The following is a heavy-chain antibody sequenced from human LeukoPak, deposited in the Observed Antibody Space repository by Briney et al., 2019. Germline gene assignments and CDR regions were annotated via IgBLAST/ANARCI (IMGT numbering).Heavy chain of an antibody. V-gene: IGHV3-74*01. J-gene: IGHJ4*02. CDR1: AFTFNNYW. CDR3: AREIFWSGYFSNMHFDY. CDR2: IKGDGSST. D-gene: IGHD3-3*01. Sequence: PGGSLRLSCVASAFTFNNYWMHWVRQAPGKGLVWVSRIKGDGSSTNYADTVRGRFTISRDNAKNTVYLQMNNLRPEDTAVYYCAREIFWSGYFSNMHFDYWGQGTLVTVSS.